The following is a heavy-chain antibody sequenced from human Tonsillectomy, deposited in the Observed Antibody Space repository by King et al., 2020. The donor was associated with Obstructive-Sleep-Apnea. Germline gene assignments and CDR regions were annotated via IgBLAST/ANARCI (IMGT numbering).Heavy chain of an antibody. V-gene: IGHV4-39*07. CDR3: ASFSRLWLYFDY. J-gene: IGHJ4*02. CDR2: IYYSGST. Sequence: LQLQESGPGLVKPSETLSLTCTVSGGSISSSSYYWGWIRQPPGKGLEWIGNIYYSGSTYYNPSLKSRVTISVDTSKNQFSLKLSSVTAADTAVYYCASFSRLWLYFDYWGQGTLVTVSS. D-gene: IGHD2-2*01. CDR1: GGSISSSSYY.